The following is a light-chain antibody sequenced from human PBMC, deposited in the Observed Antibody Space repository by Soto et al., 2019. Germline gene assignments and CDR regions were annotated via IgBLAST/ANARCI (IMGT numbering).Light chain of an antibody. CDR1: QSIGRW. CDR2: DAS. Sequence: DIQMTQSPSTLSASIVDRVTITCRSSQSIGRWLAWYQQKPGKAPNLLIYDASSLQSGVPSRFSGSGSGTEFTLTISSLQPDDFATYSCQQYNSYSWTFGQGTKVDI. J-gene: IGKJ1*01. CDR3: QQYNSYSWT. V-gene: IGKV1-5*01.